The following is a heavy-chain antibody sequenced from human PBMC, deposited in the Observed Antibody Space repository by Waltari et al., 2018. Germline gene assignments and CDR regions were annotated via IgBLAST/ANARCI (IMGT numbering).Heavy chain of an antibody. Sequence: QVQLQESGPGLVKPSETLSLTCAVSGYSISSGYYWGWIRQTPGKGLEWIGSIYHSGRTHYNPSLKSRVTISVDPSKNQFSLKLSSVTAADTAVYYCAREPYYDSSGLDAFDIWGQGTMVTVSS. CDR2: IYHSGRT. J-gene: IGHJ3*02. CDR3: AREPYYDSSGLDAFDI. D-gene: IGHD3-22*01. V-gene: IGHV4-38-2*02. CDR1: GYSISSGYY.